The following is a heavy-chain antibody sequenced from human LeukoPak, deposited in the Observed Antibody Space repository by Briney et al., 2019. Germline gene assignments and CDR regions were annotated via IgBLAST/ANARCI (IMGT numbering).Heavy chain of an antibody. D-gene: IGHD3-10*01. J-gene: IGHJ4*02. V-gene: IGHV3-23*01. CDR2: SSDGST. CDR1: GFTFGSYA. Sequence: GGSLRLSCAASGFTFGSYAMTWVRQAPGKGLEWVSTSSDGSTYYADSVKGRFTIFRDNFKNTLYLQMDSLRAEDTAVYYCARLRRGVRELYWGPGTLVTVSS. CDR3: ARLRRGVRELY.